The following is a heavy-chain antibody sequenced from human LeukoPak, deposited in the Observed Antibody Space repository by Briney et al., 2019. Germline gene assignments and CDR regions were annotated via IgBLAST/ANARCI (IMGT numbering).Heavy chain of an antibody. J-gene: IGHJ3*02. D-gene: IGHD3-22*01. CDR1: G. V-gene: IGHV1-18*01. CDR3: ASSGGRGYYYDSSGYPFDAFDI. CDR2: ISAYKVNK. Sequence: ASVKVSCKASGWVRQAPGQGLEWVGWISAYKVNKNYAQKVQGRVTMTTDTSTSTAYMDLRSLRSDDTAVYYCASSGGRGYYYDSSGYPFDAFDIWGQGTMVTVSS.